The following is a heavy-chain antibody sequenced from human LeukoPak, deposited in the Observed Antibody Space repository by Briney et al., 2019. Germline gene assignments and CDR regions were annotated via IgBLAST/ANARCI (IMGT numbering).Heavy chain of an antibody. Sequence: SETLSLTCTVSGGSISSYYWSWIRQPPGKGLEWIGYIYYSGSTNYNPSLKSRATISVDTSKNQFSLKLSSVTAADTAVYYCARVYCSGGSCYSGFDYWGQGTLVTVSS. V-gene: IGHV4-59*01. D-gene: IGHD2-15*01. CDR3: ARVYCSGGSCYSGFDY. CDR2: IYYSGST. J-gene: IGHJ4*02. CDR1: GGSISSYY.